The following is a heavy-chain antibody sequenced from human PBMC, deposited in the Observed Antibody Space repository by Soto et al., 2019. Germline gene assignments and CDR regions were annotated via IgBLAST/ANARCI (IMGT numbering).Heavy chain of an antibody. V-gene: IGHV1-18*01. D-gene: IGHD3-3*01. J-gene: IGHJ1*01. CDR2: SSAYNGNT. CDR1: GSTFTSCV. Sequence: QVQLVQSGAEVKKPGASVKVSCKASGSTFTSCVISWVRQAPGQGLESMGWSSAYNGNTDYAQKLQGRVTMTTGTSTSIAYMELRSLRSDDTAVYYCAGFFTIFGVVIGYFQHWGHGTLVTVT. CDR3: AGFFTIFGVVIGYFQH.